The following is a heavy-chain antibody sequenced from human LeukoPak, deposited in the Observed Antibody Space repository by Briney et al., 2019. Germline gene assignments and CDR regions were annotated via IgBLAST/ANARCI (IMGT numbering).Heavy chain of an antibody. D-gene: IGHD3-16*01. CDR1: GYTLTDYY. Sequence: GASVKVSCKASGYTLTDYYLHWVRQAPGQGLKWMGWINPNSGATHYAQSFQARDTMTRDTSIASSYMELTGLESDDTAVYYCARGRRILGGPENAGDFFDFWGQGSLVTVSS. J-gene: IGHJ4*01. CDR2: INPNSGAT. V-gene: IGHV1-2*02. CDR3: ARGRRILGGPENAGDFFDF.